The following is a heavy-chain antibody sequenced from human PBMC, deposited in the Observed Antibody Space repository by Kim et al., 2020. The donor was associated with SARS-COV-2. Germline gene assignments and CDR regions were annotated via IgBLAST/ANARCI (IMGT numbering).Heavy chain of an antibody. Sequence: SGPTLVNPTQTLTLTCTFSGFSLTTTGVAVGWIRQPPGKALECLALIYWDDDKRYSPSLKNRLTITKDTSKNQVVLTLTNLDPVDTATYYCAHRRYYDGGASRAFDSWGQGTLVTVSS. CDR3: AHRRYYDGGASRAFDS. CDR1: GFSLTTTGVA. J-gene: IGHJ4*02. CDR2: IYWDDDK. D-gene: IGHD2-8*02. V-gene: IGHV2-5*02.